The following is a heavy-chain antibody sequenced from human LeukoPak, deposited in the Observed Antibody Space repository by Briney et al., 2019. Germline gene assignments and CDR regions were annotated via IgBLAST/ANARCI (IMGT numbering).Heavy chain of an antibody. D-gene: IGHD5-24*01. V-gene: IGHV3-33*01. CDR1: GFTFSNFG. J-gene: IGHJ4*02. CDR3: AREGIRTGRDGYYDY. CDR2: IWYDGSNK. Sequence: GRSLRLSCAASGFTFSNFGMYWVRQAPGKGLEWVAVIWYDGSNKYYADSVKGRFTISRDNSKNTLYLQMNSLRAEDTAVYYCAREGIRTGRDGYYDYWGQGTLVTVSS.